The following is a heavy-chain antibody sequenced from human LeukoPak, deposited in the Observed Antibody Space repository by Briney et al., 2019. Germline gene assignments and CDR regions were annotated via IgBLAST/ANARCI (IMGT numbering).Heavy chain of an antibody. V-gene: IGHV4-34*01. CDR1: GGSFSGYY. Sequence: SETLSLTCAVYGGSFSGYYWSWLRQPPGKGLEWIGEINHSGSTNYNPSLKSRVTISVDTSKNQFSLKLSSVTVADKAVYYCARGGCSSTSCYTGGFDYWGQGTLVTVSS. J-gene: IGHJ4*02. CDR2: INHSGST. D-gene: IGHD2-2*02. CDR3: ARGGCSSTSCYTGGFDY.